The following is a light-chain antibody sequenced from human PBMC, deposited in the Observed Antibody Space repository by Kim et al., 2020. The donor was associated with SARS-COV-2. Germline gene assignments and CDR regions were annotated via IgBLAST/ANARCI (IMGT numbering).Light chain of an antibody. J-gene: IGKJ4*01. Sequence: TPKEKVTIPCRASQNIGSSLHWYQQKAGQSPKLLIKYASQSISGVPSRFSGSGSGTDFTLTINSLEPEDAAAYYCHQSGSLPFTFGGGSKVEIK. CDR3: HQSGSLPFT. V-gene: IGKV6D-21*02. CDR1: QNIGSS. CDR2: YAS.